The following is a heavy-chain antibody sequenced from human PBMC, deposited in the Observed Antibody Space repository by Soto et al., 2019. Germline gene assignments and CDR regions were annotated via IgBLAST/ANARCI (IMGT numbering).Heavy chain of an antibody. CDR1: GFTFSDYA. CDR3: AKWGRQWLVTSDFNC. CDR2: VSHDGRNT. J-gene: IGHJ4*02. V-gene: IGHV3-30*18. Sequence: VQLVESGGGVVQPGRSLRLSCAASGFTFSDYAMHWVRQAPGKGLEWVAVVSHDGRNTHYADSVKGRFTISRDSSKNTFSMEMTSLRAEHTAVYYCAKWGRQWLVTSDFNCWGQGALVTVSS. D-gene: IGHD6-19*01.